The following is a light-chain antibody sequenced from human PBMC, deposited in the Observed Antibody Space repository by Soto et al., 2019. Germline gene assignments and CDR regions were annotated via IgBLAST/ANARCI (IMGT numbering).Light chain of an antibody. CDR1: QSLLHSDGKTY. J-gene: IGKJ5*01. Sequence: DIVLTQRPLSLSVTPGQPASISCKSSQSLLHSDGKTYFYWYLQKPGQPPHSLIYEVSNRFSGVPDRISGGGSGANFTLKISRVEAEDAAVYYCMQSVQHPITFGQGTRLEI. V-gene: IGKV2D-29*01. CDR2: EVS. CDR3: MQSVQHPIT.